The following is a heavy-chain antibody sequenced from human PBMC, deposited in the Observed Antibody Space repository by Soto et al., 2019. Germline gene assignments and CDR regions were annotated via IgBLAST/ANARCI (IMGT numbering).Heavy chain of an antibody. Sequence: ASVKVSCKASGYTFTSYGISWVRQAPGQGLEWMGWIVTYNGNTNSAQKLQGRVTMTTDTSTSTAYMELRSLRVDDTAVYFCARGPQSNGWRGKWSMYDGLLPSYIDHWGQGILVTVSS. D-gene: IGHD6-19*01. V-gene: IGHV1-18*04. J-gene: IGHJ4*02. CDR1: GYTFTSYG. CDR2: IVTYNGNT. CDR3: ARGPQSNGWRGKWSMYDGLLPSYIDH.